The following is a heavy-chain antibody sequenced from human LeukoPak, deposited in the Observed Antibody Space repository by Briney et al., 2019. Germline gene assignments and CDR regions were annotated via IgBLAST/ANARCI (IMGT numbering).Heavy chain of an antibody. D-gene: IGHD3-10*01. Sequence: GESLKISCAASGFAFSNAWMSWVRQAPGKGLEWVGRIKSKTDGGTTDYAAPVKGRFTISRDDSKNTLYLQMNSLKTEDTAVYYCTTDRYGSGSYGDYYYCYGMDVWGQGTTVTVSS. J-gene: IGHJ6*02. CDR3: TTDRYGSGSYGDYYYCYGMDV. CDR1: GFAFSNAW. V-gene: IGHV3-15*01. CDR2: IKSKTDGGTT.